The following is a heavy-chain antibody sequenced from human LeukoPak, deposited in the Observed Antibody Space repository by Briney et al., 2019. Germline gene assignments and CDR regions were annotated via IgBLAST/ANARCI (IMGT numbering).Heavy chain of an antibody. CDR3: VKGVIGYSVPFLDS. D-gene: IGHD3-10*02. CDR1: GFTFSSYV. Sequence: GGSLRLSCSASGFTFSSYVISWVRQVPGKGLDWVSSFSDSGGYTDYADSVKGRFTISRDNSENTLYLQMNSLRAEDTAVYYCVKGVIGYSVPFLDSWGQGTLVTVSS. J-gene: IGHJ4*02. CDR2: FSDSGGYT. V-gene: IGHV3-23*01.